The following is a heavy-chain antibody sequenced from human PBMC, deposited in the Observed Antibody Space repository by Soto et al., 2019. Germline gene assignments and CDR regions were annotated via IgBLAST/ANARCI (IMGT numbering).Heavy chain of an antibody. D-gene: IGHD3-22*01. V-gene: IGHV4-34*01. CDR3: ARFSAIYDSTGYPRYYFDY. CDR2: INHSGST. CDR1: GGSFSGYY. Sequence: SETLSLTCAVYGGSFSGYYWSWIRQPPGKGLEWIGEINHSGSTNYNPSLKSRVTISVDTSKNQFSLKLSSVTAADTAVYYCARFSAIYDSTGYPRYYFDYWGQGTLVTVSS. J-gene: IGHJ4*02.